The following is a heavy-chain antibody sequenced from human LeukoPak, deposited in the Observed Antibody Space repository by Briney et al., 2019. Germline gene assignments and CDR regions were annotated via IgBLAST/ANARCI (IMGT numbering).Heavy chain of an antibody. D-gene: IGHD4-17*01. CDR1: GFTVSSNY. CDR2: IYSGGST. Sequence: QPGGSLRLSCAASGFTVSSNYMSWVRQAPGKGLEWVSVIYSGGSTYYADSVKGRFTISRDNSKNTLYLQMNSLRAEDTAVYYCASRTTVRPPESYYYYMDVWGKGTTVTISS. CDR3: ASRTTVRPPESYYYYMDV. J-gene: IGHJ6*03. V-gene: IGHV3-53*01.